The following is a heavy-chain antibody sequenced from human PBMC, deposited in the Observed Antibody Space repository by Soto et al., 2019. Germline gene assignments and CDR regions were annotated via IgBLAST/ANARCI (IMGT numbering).Heavy chain of an antibody. D-gene: IGHD6-13*01. V-gene: IGHV1-69*01. CDR3: ARDATHGSSWYFWFDP. CDR1: GGTFSTYP. Sequence: QVQLVQSGAEVRMPGSSVKVSCKASGGTFSTYPINWVRQAPGQGLEWMGGIIPLFGTTNYAQKFKGRVTITSDESTSTAYMELSSLRDEDAAVYYCARDATHGSSWYFWFDPWGPGTLVTVSS. CDR2: IIPLFGTT. J-gene: IGHJ5*02.